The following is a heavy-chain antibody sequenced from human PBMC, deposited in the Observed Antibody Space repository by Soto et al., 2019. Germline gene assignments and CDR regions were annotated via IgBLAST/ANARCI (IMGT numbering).Heavy chain of an antibody. Sequence: SETLSLTCAVYGGSFSGYYWSWIRQPPGKGLEWIGEVNHSGSTNYNPSLKSRVTISVDTSKNQFSLKLSSVTAADTAVYYCARVRGATVTRMGYGMDVWGQGTTVTVSS. D-gene: IGHD4-17*01. CDR2: VNHSGST. CDR3: ARVRGATVTRMGYGMDV. CDR1: GGSFSGYY. V-gene: IGHV4-34*01. J-gene: IGHJ6*02.